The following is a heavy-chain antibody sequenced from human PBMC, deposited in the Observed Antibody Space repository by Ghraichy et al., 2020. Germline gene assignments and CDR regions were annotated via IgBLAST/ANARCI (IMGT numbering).Heavy chain of an antibody. Sequence: GGSLRLSCAASEFTFSAYAMSWVRQAPGKGLEWVSGISGSAGNTFYADSVKGRFSISRDNSKNTLYLEMNSLRAEDTALYYCARGRGARGNYFDYWGQGTLVTVSS. V-gene: IGHV3-23*01. CDR3: ARGRGARGNYFDY. CDR2: ISGSAGNT. D-gene: IGHD3-16*01. CDR1: EFTFSAYA. J-gene: IGHJ4*02.